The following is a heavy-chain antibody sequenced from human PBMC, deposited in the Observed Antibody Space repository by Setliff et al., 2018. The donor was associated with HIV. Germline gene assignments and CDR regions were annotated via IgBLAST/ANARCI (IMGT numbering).Heavy chain of an antibody. CDR2: ISSSGSIT. CDR1: GFTFSSYE. J-gene: IGHJ4*02. V-gene: IGHV3-48*03. CDR3: AKSLAHSFGSGPYWHSTLYADY. D-gene: IGHD3-10*01. Sequence: QPGGSLRLSCAASGFTFSSYEMNWVRQAPGKGLEWVSYISSSGSITYYADSVKGRFAVSRDNAKRILYLQMRSLRAEDTAVYYCAKSLAHSFGSGPYWHSTLYADYWGQGTLVTVSS.